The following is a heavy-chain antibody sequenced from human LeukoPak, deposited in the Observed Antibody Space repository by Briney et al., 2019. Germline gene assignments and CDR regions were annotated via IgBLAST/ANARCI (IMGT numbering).Heavy chain of an antibody. CDR1: GGSFSDYF. CDR3: ARAWYYYGSGTNIPSGAFDI. J-gene: IGHJ3*02. V-gene: IGHV4-59*01. Sequence: KPSETLSLTCAVYGGSFSDYFWSWIRQPPGKGLEWIGYIYYSGSTNYNPSLKSRVTISVDTSKNQFSLKLSSVTAADTAVYYCARAWYYYGSGTNIPSGAFDIWGQGTMVTVSS. CDR2: IYYSGST. D-gene: IGHD3-10*01.